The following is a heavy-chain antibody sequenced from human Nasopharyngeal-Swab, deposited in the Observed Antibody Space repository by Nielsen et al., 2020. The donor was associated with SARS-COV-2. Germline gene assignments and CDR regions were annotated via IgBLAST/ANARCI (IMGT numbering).Heavy chain of an antibody. CDR3: ARQYQNYFGSGDYHGAFDI. CDR2: VDPSDYYT. CDR1: GYSFSNYW. D-gene: IGHD3-10*01. J-gene: IGHJ3*02. Sequence: GASLKISCEGSGYSFSNYWISWVRQVPGKGLEWMGKVDPSDYYTDSSPSLRGHVTISVDRSISTAYLQWSSLKASDTAMYYCARQYQNYFGSGDYHGAFDIWGQGTMVTVSS. V-gene: IGHV5-10-1*01.